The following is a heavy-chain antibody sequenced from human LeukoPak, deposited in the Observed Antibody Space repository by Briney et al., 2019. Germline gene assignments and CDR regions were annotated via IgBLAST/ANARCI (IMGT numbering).Heavy chain of an antibody. Sequence: PSETLSLTCAVCVRSFSGYYRHWIRQPPGKGLEWIGEINHSGRTNYNPSLKSRVTISVDTTENQFSLKLSSVTAADTAVYYCARGLPSLGDYWGQGALVTVSS. J-gene: IGHJ4*02. CDR3: ARGLPSLGDY. D-gene: IGHD2-2*01. CDR2: INHSGRT. V-gene: IGHV4-34*01. CDR1: VRSFSGYY.